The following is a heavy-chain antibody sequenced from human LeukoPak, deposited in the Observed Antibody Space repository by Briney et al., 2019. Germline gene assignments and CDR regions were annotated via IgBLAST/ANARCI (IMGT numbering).Heavy chain of an antibody. Sequence: PGESLRLSCAASGFTSSDYSMNWVRQAPGKGLEWISYIGIDSGNTNYADSVKGRFTISGDKAKNSLYLQMNSLRVEDTAVYYCARDYKYAFDNWGQGTLVTVSS. J-gene: IGHJ4*02. V-gene: IGHV3-48*01. CDR2: IGIDSGNT. CDR1: GFTSSDYS. CDR3: ARDYKYAFDN. D-gene: IGHD5-24*01.